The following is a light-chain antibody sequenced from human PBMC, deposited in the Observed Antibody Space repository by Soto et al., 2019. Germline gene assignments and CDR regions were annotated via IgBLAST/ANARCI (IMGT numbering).Light chain of an antibody. CDR1: EIINSGY. Sequence: ENLLTQSPAILYLSAGESATLFCRASEIINSGYFAWYQQKPGRAPRLLIYVASKKVTGIPDRFSGSESGTAFTHTINSREPEDAAVYYCQQYGSAPPFGQGARL. CDR3: QQYGSAPP. CDR2: VAS. J-gene: IGKJ5*01. V-gene: IGKV3-20*01.